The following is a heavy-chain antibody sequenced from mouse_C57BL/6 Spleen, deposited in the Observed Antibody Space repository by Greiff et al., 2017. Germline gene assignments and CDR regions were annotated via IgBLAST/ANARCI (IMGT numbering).Heavy chain of an antibody. V-gene: IGHV1-39*01. D-gene: IGHD3-3*01. CDR3: ARAGDCEGLAWDD. CDR1: GYSFTDYN. J-gene: IGHJ2*01. Sequence: EVPLQQSGPELVKPGASVKISCKASGYSFTDYNMNWVKQSNGKSLEWIGVINPNYGTTRSNQKFKGKATLTVDNSSSTASMQLNSLTSADCAVYYWARAGDCEGLAWDDWGQGTTLTVSS. CDR2: INPNYGTT.